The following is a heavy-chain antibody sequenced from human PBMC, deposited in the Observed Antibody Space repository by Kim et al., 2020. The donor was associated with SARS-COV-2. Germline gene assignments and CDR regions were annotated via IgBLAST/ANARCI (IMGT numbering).Heavy chain of an antibody. CDR1: GFTFDDYG. D-gene: IGHD1-26*01. CDR3: ARAVGRWELLLDY. J-gene: IGHJ4*02. V-gene: IGHV3-20*01. CDR2: INWDGGST. Sequence: GGSLRLSCAASGFTFDDYGMSWVRQAPGKGLEWVSGINWDGGSTGYADSVKGRFTISRDNAKNSLYLQMNSLRAEDTALYHCARAVGRWELLLDYWGQGTLVTVSS.